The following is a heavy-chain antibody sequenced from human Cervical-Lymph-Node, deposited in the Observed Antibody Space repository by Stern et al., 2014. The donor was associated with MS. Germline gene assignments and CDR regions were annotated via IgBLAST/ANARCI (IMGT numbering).Heavy chain of an antibody. CDR3: ARVGTTGTTSLDY. D-gene: IGHD1-1*01. CDR2: IYPNSGGT. J-gene: IGHJ4*02. Sequence: QVQLVHSGAEVKKPGASVKVSCKASGYTFTGYDMHCVRQAPGQGLEWMGRIYPNSGGTNYAQKFQDRVTMTRDTSISTAYMELSRLRSDDTAVYYCARVGTTGTTSLDYWGQGTLVTVSS. CDR1: GYTFTGYD. V-gene: IGHV1-2*06.